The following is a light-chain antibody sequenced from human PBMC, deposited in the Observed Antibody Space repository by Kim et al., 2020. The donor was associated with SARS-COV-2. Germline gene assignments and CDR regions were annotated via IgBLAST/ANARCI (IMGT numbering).Light chain of an antibody. CDR3: QYYDRSLYT. CDR1: QSVTNNY. V-gene: IGKV3-20*01. J-gene: IGKJ2*01. CDR2: GVS. Sequence: EIVLTQSPGTLSLSPGEGATLSCRASQSVTNNYLAWYQQKPGQAPRLLIYGVSSRATGIPDRFSGSGSGTDFTLTISRLEPEDFVVYYCQYYDRSLYTFGQGTKLEIK.